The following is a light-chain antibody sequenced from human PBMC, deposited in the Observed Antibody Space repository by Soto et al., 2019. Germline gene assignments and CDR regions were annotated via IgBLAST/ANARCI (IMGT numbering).Light chain of an antibody. CDR2: GAS. Sequence: IMMTQSPATCSVSQVEIVTLSFRTSHSVNSHVAWYQQKPGQAPRLLLYGASTRATGIPVRFSGSGFGTEFTLTISSLQSEDFAVYYCQQYKNWPLFGQGTRLEIK. V-gene: IGKV3-15*01. J-gene: IGKJ5*01. CDR1: HSVNSH. CDR3: QQYKNWPL.